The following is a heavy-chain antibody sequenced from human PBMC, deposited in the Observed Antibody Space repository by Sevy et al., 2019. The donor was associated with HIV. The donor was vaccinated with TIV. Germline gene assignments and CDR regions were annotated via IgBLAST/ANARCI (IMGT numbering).Heavy chain of an antibody. V-gene: IGHV4-59*08. CDR1: GGSINSDH. CDR2: VYYIGGT. J-gene: IGHJ3*02. CDR3: AGRNDFAI. Sequence: SETLSLTCTVSGGSINSDHWNRIRQPPGKGLEWIGYVYYIGGTNYNPSLKNRVTISVDRTKNQFSLKLTSVTAADTAVYYCAGRNDFAIWGQGTMVTVSS.